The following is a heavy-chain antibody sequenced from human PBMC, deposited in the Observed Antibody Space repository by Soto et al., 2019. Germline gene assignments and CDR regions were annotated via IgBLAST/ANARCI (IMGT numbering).Heavy chain of an antibody. CDR1: GFSLSTTGVG. D-gene: IGHD4-17*01. CDR3: ALSRYGDFDY. J-gene: IGHJ4*02. CDR2: IYWDDDK. V-gene: IGHV2-5*02. Sequence: QIILKESGPTLVKPTQTLTLTCTFSGFSLSTTGVGVGWIRQPPGKALEWLALIYWDDDKRYSPSLRNRVIITKDTSKNQVVLIMTNMDPVDTAKYYCALSRYGDFDYWGQGTLVTVSS.